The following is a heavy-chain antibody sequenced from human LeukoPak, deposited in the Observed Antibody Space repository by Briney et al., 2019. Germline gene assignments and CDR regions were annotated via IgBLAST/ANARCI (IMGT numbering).Heavy chain of an antibody. D-gene: IGHD6-13*01. CDR3: ARWDSSSWYGRYYYYMDV. V-gene: IGHV4-61*01. J-gene: IGHJ6*03. CDR2: IYYSGST. CDR1: GGSISSVSYY. Sequence: SETLSLTCTVSGGSISSVSYYWSWIRQPPGKGLEWIGYIYYSGSTNYNPSLKSRVTISVDTSKNQFSLKLSSVTAADTAVYYCARWDSSSWYGRYYYYMDVWGKGTTVTISS.